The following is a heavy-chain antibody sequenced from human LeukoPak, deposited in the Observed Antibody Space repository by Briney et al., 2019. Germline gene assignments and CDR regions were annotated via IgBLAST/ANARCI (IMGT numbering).Heavy chain of an antibody. CDR3: ARPGIAAAGDYFDY. V-gene: IGHV3-21*01. D-gene: IGHD6-13*01. CDR2: ISSSSSYI. Sequence: GGSLRLSCAASGFTFSSYSMNWVRQAPGKGLEWVSSISSSSSYIYYADSVKGRFTISRDNAKNSLYLQMNSLRAEGTAVYYCARPGIAAAGDYFDYWGQGTLVTVSS. J-gene: IGHJ4*02. CDR1: GFTFSSYS.